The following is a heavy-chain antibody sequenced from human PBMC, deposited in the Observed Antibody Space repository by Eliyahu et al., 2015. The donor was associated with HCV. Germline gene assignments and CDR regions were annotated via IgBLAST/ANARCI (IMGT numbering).Heavy chain of an antibody. CDR3: ARGHRRGITGTNNWFDP. CDR1: XXXFTGYY. Sequence: QVQLVQSGAEVKKPGASVKVSCXASXXXFTGYYMQWVRQAPGQGLEWMGWINPNSGGTNXAQKFQGRVTMTRDTSISTAYMELSRLRSDDTAVYYCARGHRRGITGTNNWFDPWGQGTLVTVSS. CDR2: INPNSGGT. V-gene: IGHV1-2*02. J-gene: IGHJ5*02. D-gene: IGHD1-20*01.